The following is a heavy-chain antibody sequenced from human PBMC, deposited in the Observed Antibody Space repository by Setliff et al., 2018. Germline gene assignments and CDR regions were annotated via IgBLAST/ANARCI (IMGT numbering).Heavy chain of an antibody. J-gene: IGHJ4*02. Sequence: PSETLSLTCTVSGGSISSGSYYWSWIRQPAGKGLEWIGRIYTSGSTNYNPSLKSRVTISVDTSKNQFSLKLSSVTAADTAVYYCAGTLLLSPYYFDYWGQGTLVTVSS. CDR3: AGTLLLSPYYFDY. CDR2: IYTSGST. V-gene: IGHV4-61*02. D-gene: IGHD2-21*01. CDR1: GGSISSGSYY.